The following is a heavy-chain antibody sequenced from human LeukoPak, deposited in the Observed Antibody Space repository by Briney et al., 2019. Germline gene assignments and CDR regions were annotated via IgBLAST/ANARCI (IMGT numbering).Heavy chain of an antibody. J-gene: IGHJ1*01. D-gene: IGHD6-19*01. CDR3: ARHAAVAGIAYFQH. Sequence: SETLSLTCTVSGGSISSSNYYWGWIRQPPGKGLEWIGSMYYSGSTYYNPSLKSRVSKSVDTSKNQFSLKLSSVTAADTAVYYCARHAAVAGIAYFQHWGQGTLVSVSS. V-gene: IGHV4-39*01. CDR1: GGSISSSNYY. CDR2: MYYSGST.